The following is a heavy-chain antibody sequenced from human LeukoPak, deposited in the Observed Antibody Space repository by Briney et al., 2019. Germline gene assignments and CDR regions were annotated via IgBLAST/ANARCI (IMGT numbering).Heavy chain of an antibody. V-gene: IGHV3-23*01. CDR2: ISGSGGRT. CDR3: AKAPPSSYYYYYGMDV. CDR1: GFTLSSYA. J-gene: IGHJ6*02. Sequence: PGGSLRLSCAVSGFTLSSYAMSWVRQPPGKGLEWVSAISGSGGRTYYADSVKGRFTISRDISKNTLYLQMNSLRAEDTAVYYCAKAPPSSYYYYYGMDVWGQGTTVTVSS. D-gene: IGHD6-13*01.